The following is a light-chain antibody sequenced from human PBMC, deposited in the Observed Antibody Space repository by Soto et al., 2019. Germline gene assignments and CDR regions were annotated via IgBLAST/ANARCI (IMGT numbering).Light chain of an antibody. CDR2: DVS. V-gene: IGLV2-8*01. CDR1: SSDVGGYNY. Sequence: QSALTQPPSASGSPGQSVTISCTGTSSDVGGYNYVSWYQQHPGKAPKLMIYDVSKRPSGVPDRFSGSKSGNTASLTVSGLQAEDEADYYCSAYARTHIVFVTGTKVTVL. CDR3: SAYARTHIV. J-gene: IGLJ1*01.